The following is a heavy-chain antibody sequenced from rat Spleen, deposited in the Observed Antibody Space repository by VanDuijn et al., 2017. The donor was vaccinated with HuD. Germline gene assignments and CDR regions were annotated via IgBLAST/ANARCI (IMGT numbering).Heavy chain of an antibody. J-gene: IGHJ3*01. V-gene: IGHV5-25*01. Sequence: EVQLVESGGGLVQPGRSMKLSCAASGFTFSDYYIAWVRQAPTKGLEWVASISTGGGNTYYRDSVKGRFTISRDDTKSTLYLQMNSLRSEDTATYYCTTENYWFAYWGQGTLVTVSS. CDR2: ISTGGGNT. D-gene: IGHD1-10*01. CDR1: GFTFSDYY. CDR3: TTENYWFAY.